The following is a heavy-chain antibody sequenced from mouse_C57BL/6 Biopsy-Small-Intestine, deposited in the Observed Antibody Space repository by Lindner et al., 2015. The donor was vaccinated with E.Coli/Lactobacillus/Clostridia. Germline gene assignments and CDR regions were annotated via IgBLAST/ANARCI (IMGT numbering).Heavy chain of an antibody. D-gene: IGHD1-1*02. CDR2: ISPGSDYS. CDR3: ARENYYDGIYRYFDV. J-gene: IGHJ1*03. V-gene: IGHV1-63*01. CDR1: GYTFTNYW. Sequence: VQLQESGNEVVRPGTSVKMSCRASGYTFTNYWIAWAKQRPGHGLEWIGDISPGSDYSNYNENFKGKVTLTSDKSSRTAYMQFSSLTSEDSAIYYCARENYYDGIYRYFDVWGTGTTVIVSS.